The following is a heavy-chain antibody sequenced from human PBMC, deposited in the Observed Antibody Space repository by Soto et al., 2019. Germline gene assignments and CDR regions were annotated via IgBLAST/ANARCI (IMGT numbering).Heavy chain of an antibody. V-gene: IGHV4-59*01. CDR3: ARENPGLASGYDWGYYYYGMDV. CDR1: GGTISSYY. J-gene: IGHJ6*02. D-gene: IGHD5-12*01. CDR2: IYYSGST. Sequence: SETLSLTCTVSGGTISSYYWSWIRQPPGKGLEWIGYIYYSGSTNYNPSLKSRVTISVDTSKNQFSLKLSSVTAADTAVYYCARENPGLASGYDWGYYYYGMDVWGQGTTVTVSS.